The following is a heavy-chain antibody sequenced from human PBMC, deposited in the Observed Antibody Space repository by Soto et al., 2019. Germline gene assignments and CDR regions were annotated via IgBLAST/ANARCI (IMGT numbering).Heavy chain of an antibody. CDR1: GGTFSSYA. CDR3: AVYSSSLYYYYGMDV. CDR2: IIPIFGTA. Sequence: WAPVKVSCKASGGTFSSYAISCVRQAPGQGLEWMGGIIPIFGTANYAQKFQGRVTITADKSTSTAYMELSSLRSEDTAVYYCAVYSSSLYYYYGMDVWGQGTTVTVSS. J-gene: IGHJ6*02. V-gene: IGHV1-69*06. D-gene: IGHD6-6*01.